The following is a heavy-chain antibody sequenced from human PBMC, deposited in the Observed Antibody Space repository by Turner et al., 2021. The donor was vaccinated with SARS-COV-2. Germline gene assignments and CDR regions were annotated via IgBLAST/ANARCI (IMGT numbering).Heavy chain of an antibody. Sequence: QVQLVQSGAEVKKPGSSVKVSCKASGGTVSSYTISWVRQAPGQGLEWMGIIIPILGIAKYAQKFQGRVTITADKSTSTSYMELSSLRSEDTAVYYCARDEGEIAAAGIVYYYGMDVWGQGTTVTVSS. D-gene: IGHD6-13*01. V-gene: IGHV1-69*08. CDR2: IIPILGIA. J-gene: IGHJ6*02. CDR3: ARDEGEIAAAGIVYYYGMDV. CDR1: GGTVSSYT.